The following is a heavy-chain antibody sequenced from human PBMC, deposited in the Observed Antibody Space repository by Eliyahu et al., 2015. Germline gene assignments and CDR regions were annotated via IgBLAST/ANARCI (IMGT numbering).Heavy chain of an antibody. CDR1: GFXFSSXG. Sequence: QVQLVESGGGVVQPGRSLRLXCAASGFXFSSXGLPWVRQAPGKGLEWVAVISYDGSNKYYADSVKGRFTISRDNSKNTLYLQMNSLRAEDTAVYYCAKDLAIFREGDSSGRGGFDYWGQGTLVTVSS. D-gene: IGHD3-22*01. CDR3: AKDLAIFREGDSSGRGGFDY. CDR2: ISYDGSNK. V-gene: IGHV3-30*18. J-gene: IGHJ4*02.